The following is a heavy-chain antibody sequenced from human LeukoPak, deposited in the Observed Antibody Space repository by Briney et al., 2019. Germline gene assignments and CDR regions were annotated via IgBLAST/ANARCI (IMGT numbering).Heavy chain of an antibody. J-gene: IGHJ4*02. Sequence: GGTLRLSCAASGFTFSSYGMSWVRQAPGKGLEWVSTSTYYADSVKGRFTISRDNSKNTLYLQMNSLRAEDTAVYYCARVFSASYYDSSGYLYYWGQGTLVTVSS. CDR3: ARVFSASYYDSSGYLYY. CDR2: ST. D-gene: IGHD3-22*01. V-gene: IGHV3-NL1*01. CDR1: GFTFSSYG.